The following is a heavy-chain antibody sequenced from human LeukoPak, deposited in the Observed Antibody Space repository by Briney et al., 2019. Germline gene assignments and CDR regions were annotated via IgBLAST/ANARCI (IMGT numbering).Heavy chain of an antibody. D-gene: IGHD6-13*01. Sequence: AASVEVSCKASGYTFTSYGISWVRQAPGQGLEWMGWISAYNGNTNYAQKLQGRVTMTTDTSTSTAYMELRSLRSDDTAVYYCARDLNSSSRYGSGYWGQGTLVTVSS. CDR3: ARDLNSSSRYGSGY. V-gene: IGHV1-18*01. CDR2: ISAYNGNT. J-gene: IGHJ4*02. CDR1: GYTFTSYG.